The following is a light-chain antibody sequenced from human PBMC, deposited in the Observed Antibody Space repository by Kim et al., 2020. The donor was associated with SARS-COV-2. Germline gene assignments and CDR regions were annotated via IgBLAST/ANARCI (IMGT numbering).Light chain of an antibody. J-gene: IGKJ4*01. Sequence: SVGDRVSTTCRASQCISSGLFWYQQKPGKAPRVVIYDASNVASGVPSRFSGSGSGTDFTLTITRLQPEDFAIYNCKQFNKYPLTFGGGTKV. CDR2: DAS. CDR3: KQFNKYPLT. CDR1: QCISSG. V-gene: IGKV1D-13*01.